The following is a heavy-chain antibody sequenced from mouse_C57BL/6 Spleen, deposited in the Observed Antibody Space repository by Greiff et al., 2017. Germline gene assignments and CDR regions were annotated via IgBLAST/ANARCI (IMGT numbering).Heavy chain of an antibody. CDR3: ARNYYYGSSFDY. D-gene: IGHD1-1*01. V-gene: IGHV1-82*01. J-gene: IGHJ2*01. CDR1: GYAFSSSW. Sequence: VQLVESGPELVKPGASVKISCKASGYAFSSSWMNWVKQRPGKGLEWIGRIYPGDGDTNYNGKFKGKATLTADKSSSTAYMQLSSLTSEDSAVYFCARNYYYGSSFDYWGQGTTLTVSS. CDR2: IYPGDGDT.